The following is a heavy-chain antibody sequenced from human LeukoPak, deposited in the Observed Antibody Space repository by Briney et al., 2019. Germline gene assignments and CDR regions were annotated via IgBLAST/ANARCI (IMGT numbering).Heavy chain of an antibody. D-gene: IGHD3-22*01. J-gene: IGHJ1*01. V-gene: IGHV3-7*01. Sequence: PGGSLRLSCAASGFTFTNYWMNWVRQAPGKGLEWVANINEGETEKYYVDSVKGRFTISRDNAKNSLYLQMNSLRAEDTAVYYCATYSSLNRREFQYWGQGTLLTVSS. CDR3: ATYSSLNRREFQY. CDR2: INEGETEK. CDR1: GFTFTNYW.